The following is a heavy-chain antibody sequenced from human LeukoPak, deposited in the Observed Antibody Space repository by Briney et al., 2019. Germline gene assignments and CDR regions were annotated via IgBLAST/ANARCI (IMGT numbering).Heavy chain of an antibody. J-gene: IGHJ4*02. CDR2: ISAYNGNT. V-gene: IGHV1-18*01. Sequence: ASVKVSCKASGYTFTSSGISWVRQAPGQGLEWMGWISAYNGNTNYAQKLQGRVTMTTDTSTSTAYMELRSLRSDDTAVYYCARLIYLYSNRRDFDYWGQGTLVTVSS. CDR3: ARLIYLYSNRRDFDY. D-gene: IGHD6-13*01. CDR1: GYTFTSSG.